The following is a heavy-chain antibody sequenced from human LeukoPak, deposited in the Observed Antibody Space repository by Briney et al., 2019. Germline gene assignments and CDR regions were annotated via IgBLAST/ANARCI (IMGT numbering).Heavy chain of an antibody. V-gene: IGHV3-48*01. J-gene: IGHJ6*04. CDR3: AELGITMIGGV. Sequence: GGSLRLSCAASGFILSSYSMNWVRQAPGKGLEWVSYISSSSSTRHYADSVKGRFIISRDNAKNSLYLQMNSLRAEDTAVYYCAELGITMIGGVWGKGTTVTISS. D-gene: IGHD3-10*02. CDR2: ISSSSSTR. CDR1: GFILSSYS.